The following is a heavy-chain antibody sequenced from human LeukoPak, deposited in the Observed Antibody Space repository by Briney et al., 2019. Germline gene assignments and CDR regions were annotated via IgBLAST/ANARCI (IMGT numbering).Heavy chain of an antibody. D-gene: IGHD2/OR15-2a*01. V-gene: IGHV3-7*01. CDR2: IKQDGSEE. CDR1: GSTFSSYW. CDR3: ARLLSNYYYYYMDV. Sequence: GGALRLSCAASGSTFSSYWLSWFRQAPGKGLNWVPNIKQDGSEEYYVDSVKGRFTISRDNAKNSLYLQMNSLTAEDTAVYYCARLLSNYYYYYMDVWGKGTTVTVSS. J-gene: IGHJ6*03.